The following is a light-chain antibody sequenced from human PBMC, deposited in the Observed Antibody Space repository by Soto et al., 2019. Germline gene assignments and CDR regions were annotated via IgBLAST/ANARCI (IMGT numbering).Light chain of an antibody. Sequence: DIVVTQSQATLSVSPGDRGTLSCRASQSVSRNLAWYQQKPGQAPRLLIYGASISATGVPARFSGGGSGTEFTLTISSLQSEDFAVYYCQQFNTWPRDTFGQGTRVEIK. CDR1: QSVSRN. CDR3: QQFNTWPRDT. V-gene: IGKV3-15*01. CDR2: GAS. J-gene: IGKJ1*01.